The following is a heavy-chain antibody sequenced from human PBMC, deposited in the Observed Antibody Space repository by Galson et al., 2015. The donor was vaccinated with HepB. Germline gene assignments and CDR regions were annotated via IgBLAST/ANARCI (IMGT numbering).Heavy chain of an antibody. CDR2: IYWDDDK. CDR3: AHEIITFGGVIGDDAFDI. V-gene: IGHV2-5*05. J-gene: IGHJ4*02. D-gene: IGHD3-16*02. CDR1: GFSLITRGVG. Sequence: PALVKPTQTLTLTCSFSGFSLITRGVGVRWIRQPPGKALEWLAIIYWDDDKRYAPSLRSRLSVTKDTSKNQVVLTMTNMGPVDTATYYCAHEIITFGGVIGDDAFDIWGQGTLVTVSS.